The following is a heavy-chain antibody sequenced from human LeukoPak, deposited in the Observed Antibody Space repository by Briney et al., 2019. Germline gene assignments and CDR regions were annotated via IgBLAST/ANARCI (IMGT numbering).Heavy chain of an antibody. V-gene: IGHV1-3*01. D-gene: IGHD6-19*01. CDR1: GYTFTSYG. J-gene: IGHJ5*02. CDR3: ARPYSSGQYDYWFDP. CDR2: INAGNGNT. Sequence: ASVKVSCKASGYTFTSYGISWVRQAPGQRLEWMGWINAGNGNTKYSQKFQGRVTITRDTSASTAYMELSSLRSEDTAVYYCARPYSSGQYDYWFDPWGQGTLVTVSS.